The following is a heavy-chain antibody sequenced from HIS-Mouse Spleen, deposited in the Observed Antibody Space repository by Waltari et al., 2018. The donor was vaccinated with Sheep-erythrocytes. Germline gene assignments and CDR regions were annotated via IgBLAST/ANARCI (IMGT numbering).Heavy chain of an antibody. CDR3: ARGIAAAGTDWFDP. D-gene: IGHD6-13*01. J-gene: IGHJ5*02. V-gene: IGHV1-8*01. Sequence: QVQLVQSGAEVKKPGASVKVSCKASGYTFTSYDINWVRPATGQGLEWMGWMNTNSGNTGYAQKFQGRVTMTRNTSISTAYMELSSLRSEDTAVYYCARGIAAAGTDWFDPWGQGTLVTVSS. CDR1: GYTFTSYD. CDR2: MNTNSGNT.